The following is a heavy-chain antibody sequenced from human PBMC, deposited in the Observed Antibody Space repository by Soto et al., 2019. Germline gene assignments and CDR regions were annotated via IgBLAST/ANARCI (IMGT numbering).Heavy chain of an antibody. V-gene: IGHV3-23*01. CDR3: AKGLSIAAAGTFDY. Sequence: GGSLRLSGAASGFTFASYAMSWVRQAPGKGLEWVSGISGSGGNTYNADSVKGRFTISRDNSKNTLYLDMIRLRAEDTAVYYCAKGLSIAAAGTFDYWGQGTLVTVSS. CDR2: ISGSGGNT. CDR1: GFTFASYA. D-gene: IGHD6-13*01. J-gene: IGHJ4*02.